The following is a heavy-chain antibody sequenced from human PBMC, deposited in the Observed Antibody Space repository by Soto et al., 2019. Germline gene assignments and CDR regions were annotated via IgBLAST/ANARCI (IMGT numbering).Heavy chain of an antibody. Sequence: KPSETLSLTCTVSGGSISSYYWSWIRQPPGKGLEWIGYIYYSGSANYNPSLKSRVTISVDTSKNQFSLKLSSVTAADTAVYYCARGGGDYNWNPEGYFDYWGQGTLVTVSS. CDR2: IYYSGSA. CDR3: ARGGGDYNWNPEGYFDY. J-gene: IGHJ4*02. V-gene: IGHV4-59*01. CDR1: GGSISSYY. D-gene: IGHD1-1*01.